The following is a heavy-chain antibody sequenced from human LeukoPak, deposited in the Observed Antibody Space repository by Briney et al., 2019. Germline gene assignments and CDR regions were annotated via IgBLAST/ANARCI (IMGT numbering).Heavy chain of an antibody. CDR1: GYSISSGYY. V-gene: IGHV4-38-2*02. D-gene: IGHD3-16*01. J-gene: IGHJ4*02. Sequence: SETLSLTCTVSGYSISSGYYWGWIRQPPGKGLEWIGTIYHSGSTYYNPSLKSRVTISVDTSKNQFSLNLSSVTAADTAVYYFASLHLTGLVDYWGQGTLVTVSS. CDR3: ASLHLTGLVDY. CDR2: IYHSGST.